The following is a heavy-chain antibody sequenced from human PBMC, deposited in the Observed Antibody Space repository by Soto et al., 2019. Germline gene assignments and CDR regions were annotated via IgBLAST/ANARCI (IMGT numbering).Heavy chain of an antibody. J-gene: IGHJ5*02. D-gene: IGHD6-19*01. V-gene: IGHV1-3*01. CDR2: INAGNGNT. Sequence: QVQLVQSGAEVKKPGASVKVSCKASGYTFTSYAMHWVRQAPGQRLEWMGWINAGNGNTKYSQKFQGRVTITRDTXXSTAYMELSSLRSEDTAVYYCARRAVAGTDPWFDPWGQGTLVTVSS. CDR3: ARRAVAGTDPWFDP. CDR1: GYTFTSYA.